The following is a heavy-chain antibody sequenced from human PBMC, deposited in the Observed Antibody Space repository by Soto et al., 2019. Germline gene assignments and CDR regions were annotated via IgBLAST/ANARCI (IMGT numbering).Heavy chain of an antibody. J-gene: IGHJ6*02. Sequence: GGSLRLSCAASGFTFSSYSMNWVRQAPGKGLEWVSYISSSSSTIYYADSVKGRFTISRDNSKNTLYLQMNSLRAEDTAVYYCARDVALYDFWSGYPIQPRNYYGMDVWGQGTTVTVSS. CDR3: ARDVALYDFWSGYPIQPRNYYGMDV. D-gene: IGHD3-3*01. CDR1: GFTFSSYS. CDR2: ISSSSSTI. V-gene: IGHV3-48*01.